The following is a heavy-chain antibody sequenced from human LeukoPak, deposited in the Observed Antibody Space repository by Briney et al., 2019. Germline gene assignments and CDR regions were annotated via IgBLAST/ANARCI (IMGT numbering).Heavy chain of an antibody. V-gene: IGHV4-59*01. CDR3: ARGGPGFWSGTFDY. CDR1: GGSITDYY. CDR2: IYYNGAT. D-gene: IGHD3-3*01. Sequence: SETLSLTCTVSGGSITDYYWIWIRQPPGKGLEYIGYIYYNGATNYNPSLKSRVTISVDTSKNQFSLNLRSVTAADTAVYYCARGGPGFWSGTFDYWGQGTLVTVSS. J-gene: IGHJ4*01.